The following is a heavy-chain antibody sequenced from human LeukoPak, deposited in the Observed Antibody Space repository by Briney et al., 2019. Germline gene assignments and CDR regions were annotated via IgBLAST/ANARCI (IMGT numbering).Heavy chain of an antibody. Sequence: TSVTLSCTDAGYSVTSCDIDWVRQGTGQGHEWMGWMNPNSGNTGYAQKFQGRVTMTRNTSISTAYMELSSLRSEDTAVYYCARVLYPARGLEYFQHWGQGTLVTVSS. V-gene: IGHV1-8*01. D-gene: IGHD2-2*02. CDR3: ARVLYPARGLEYFQH. CDR2: MNPNSGNT. J-gene: IGHJ1*01. CDR1: GYSVTSCD.